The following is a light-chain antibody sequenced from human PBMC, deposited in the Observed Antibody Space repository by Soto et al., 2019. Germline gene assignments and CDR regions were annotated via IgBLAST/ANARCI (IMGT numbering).Light chain of an antibody. CDR1: QSISSY. Sequence: DIQMTQSPSSLSASVGDRFTITCRASQSISSYLNWYQQKPGKAPKLLIYAASSLQSGVPSRFSGSGSGTEFTLTISSLQPEDFATYYCQQLNSYPLTFGGGTKVDIK. CDR2: AAS. J-gene: IGKJ4*01. V-gene: IGKV1-9*01. CDR3: QQLNSYPLT.